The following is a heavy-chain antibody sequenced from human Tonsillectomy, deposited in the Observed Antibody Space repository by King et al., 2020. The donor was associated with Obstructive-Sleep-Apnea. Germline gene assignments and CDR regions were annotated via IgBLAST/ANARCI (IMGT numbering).Heavy chain of an antibody. Sequence: TLKESGPTLVKPTQTLTLTCTFSGFSLSTSGVGVGWIRQPPGKALEWLALIYWDDDKRYSPSLKSRLTITKDTSKNQVVLTMTNMDPVDTATYYCAHRRSVTMIVVALDAFDIWGQGIMVTVSS. J-gene: IGHJ3*02. D-gene: IGHD3-22*01. CDR2: IYWDDDK. CDR1: GFSLSTSGVG. V-gene: IGHV2-5*02. CDR3: AHRRSVTMIVVALDAFDI.